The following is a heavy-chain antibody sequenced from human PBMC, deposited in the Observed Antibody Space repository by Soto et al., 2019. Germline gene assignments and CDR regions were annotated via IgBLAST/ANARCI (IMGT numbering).Heavy chain of an antibody. V-gene: IGHV1-18*01. D-gene: IGHD3-10*01. CDR1: GYTFTSYG. CDR2: ISAYNGNT. J-gene: IGHJ6*02. Sequence: ASVKVSCKASGYTFTSYGISWVRQAPGQGLEWMGWISAYNGNTNYAQKLQGRVTMTTDTSTSTAYMELRSLRSDDTAMYYCARHPNTMVPYGMDVWGQGTTVTVSS. CDR3: ARHPNTMVPYGMDV.